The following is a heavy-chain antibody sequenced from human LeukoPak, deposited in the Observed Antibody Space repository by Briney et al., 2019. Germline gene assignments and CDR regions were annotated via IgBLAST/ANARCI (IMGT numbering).Heavy chain of an antibody. Sequence: GGSLRLSCAASGFTFSSYWMHWVRQAPGKGLEWVSAISGSGGSTYYADSVKGRFTISRDNSKDTLFLQMHSLRPGDTAVYYCVREDTPATANYWGQGTLVTISS. CDR3: VREDTPATANY. V-gene: IGHV3-23*01. J-gene: IGHJ4*02. CDR2: ISGSGGST. D-gene: IGHD2-21*02. CDR1: GFTFSSYW.